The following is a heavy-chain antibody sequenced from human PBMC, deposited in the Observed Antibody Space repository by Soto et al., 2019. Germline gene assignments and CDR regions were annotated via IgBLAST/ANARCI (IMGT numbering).Heavy chain of an antibody. J-gene: IGHJ4*02. CDR3: ARGGHVVVVTAALDY. CDR2: VNPSGGHT. CDR1: GDTFTDYY. D-gene: IGHD2-21*02. V-gene: IGHV1-46*01. Sequence: QVQLMQSGAEVKKPGASVKVSCKASGDTFTDYYIHWVRQAPGQGLEWMGTVNPSGGHTTYAQHFLGRVTITRDTSTGTLYMELTRLTSDDTAIYYCARGGHVVVVTAALDYWGQGTLVTVSS.